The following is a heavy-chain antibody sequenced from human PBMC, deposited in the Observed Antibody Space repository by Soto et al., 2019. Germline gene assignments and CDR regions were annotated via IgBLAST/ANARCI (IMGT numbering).Heavy chain of an antibody. Sequence: GGSLRLSCAASGFTFSSYAMSWVRQAPGKGLEWVSAISGSGGSTYYADSVKGRFTISRDNSKNTLYLQMNSLRAEDTAVYYCAKGKDVLMVYAPTFDYWGQGTLVTVSS. CDR3: AKGKDVLMVYAPTFDY. V-gene: IGHV3-23*01. CDR2: ISGSGGST. D-gene: IGHD2-8*01. CDR1: GFTFSSYA. J-gene: IGHJ4*02.